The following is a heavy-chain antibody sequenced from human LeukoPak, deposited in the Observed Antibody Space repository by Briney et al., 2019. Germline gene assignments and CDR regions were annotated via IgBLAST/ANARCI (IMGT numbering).Heavy chain of an antibody. Sequence: PSETLSLTCAVYGGSFSGYYWSWIRQPPGKGLEWIGEINHSGSTNYNPSLKSRVTISVDTSKNQFSLKLSSVTAADTAVYYCASRARLLWFGELFQYNWFDPWGQGTLVTVSP. J-gene: IGHJ5*02. D-gene: IGHD3-10*01. CDR2: INHSGST. CDR1: GGSFSGYY. V-gene: IGHV4-34*01. CDR3: ASRARLLWFGELFQYNWFDP.